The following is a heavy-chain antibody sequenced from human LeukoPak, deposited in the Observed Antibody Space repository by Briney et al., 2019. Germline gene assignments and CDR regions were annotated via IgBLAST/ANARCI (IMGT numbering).Heavy chain of an antibody. CDR3: AKGRIQSYMAPEY. V-gene: IGHV3-23*01. CDR2: NSDTGGST. CDR1: AFTFGSFG. J-gene: IGHJ4*02. Sequence: GSLRLSCAASAFTFGSFGMSWVRQAPGKGLEWVSANSDTGGSTFYADSVKGRFTISRDNSKNTLYLQMNSLRAEDTAIYYCAKGRIQSYMAPEYWGQGTLVTVSS. D-gene: IGHD4-11*01.